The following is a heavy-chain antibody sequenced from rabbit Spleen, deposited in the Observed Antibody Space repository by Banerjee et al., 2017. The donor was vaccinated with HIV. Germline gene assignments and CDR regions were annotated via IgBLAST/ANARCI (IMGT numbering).Heavy chain of an antibody. CDR1: GFSFSNKYV. CDR3: ATYVDSDGDFNL. V-gene: IGHV1S45*01. Sequence: QEQLEESGGGLVKPGAALTLTCTASGFSFSNKYVMCWVRQAPGKGLEWVACAYAGSSGSTYSATWAKGRFTISKTSSTTVTLQMTSLSAADTATYFCATYVDSDGDFNLWGQGTLVTVS. D-gene: IGHD2-1*01. J-gene: IGHJ4*01. CDR2: AYAGSSGST.